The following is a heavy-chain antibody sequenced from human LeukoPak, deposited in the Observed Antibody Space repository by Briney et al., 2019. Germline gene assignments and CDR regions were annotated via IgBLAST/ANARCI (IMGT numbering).Heavy chain of an antibody. CDR3: GRDRNNFDY. CDR1: GYSISSGYY. V-gene: IGHV4-38-2*02. J-gene: IGHJ4*02. CDR2: IYHSGST. D-gene: IGHD1/OR15-1a*01. Sequence: SETLSLTCAVSGYSISSGYYWGWIRQPPGKGLEWIGSIYHSGSTYYNQSLKSRVTISVDTSKNQFSLKLSSVTAADTAVYYCGRDRNNFDYWGQGTLVTVSS.